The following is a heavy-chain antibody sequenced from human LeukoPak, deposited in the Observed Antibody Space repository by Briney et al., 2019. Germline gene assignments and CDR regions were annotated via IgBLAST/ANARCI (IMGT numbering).Heavy chain of an antibody. CDR1: GYTFTSYG. D-gene: IGHD3-22*01. CDR2: ISAYNGNT. V-gene: IGHV1-18*01. J-gene: IGHJ4*02. Sequence: ASVKVSCKASGYTFTSYGISWVRQAPGQGLEWMGWISAYNGNTNYAQKLQGRVTMTTDTSTSTAYMELRSLRSDDTAVYYCARDFYYDSSGYYDYWGQGTLVTVSS. CDR3: ARDFYYDSSGYYDY.